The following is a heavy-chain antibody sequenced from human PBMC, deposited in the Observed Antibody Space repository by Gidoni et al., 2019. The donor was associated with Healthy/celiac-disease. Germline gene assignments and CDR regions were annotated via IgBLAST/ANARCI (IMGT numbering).Heavy chain of an antibody. Sequence: EVQLVQSGAEVKKPGESLRISCKGSGYSFTSYWISWVRQMPGKGLEWMGRIDPSDSYTNSSPSFQGHVTISADKSISTAYLQWSSLKASDTAMYYCARHAPHLYYYDSSDPHPPDVWGQGTTVTVSS. CDR2: IDPSDSYT. CDR1: GYSFTSYW. J-gene: IGHJ6*02. CDR3: ARHAPHLYYYDSSDPHPPDV. D-gene: IGHD3-22*01. V-gene: IGHV5-10-1*03.